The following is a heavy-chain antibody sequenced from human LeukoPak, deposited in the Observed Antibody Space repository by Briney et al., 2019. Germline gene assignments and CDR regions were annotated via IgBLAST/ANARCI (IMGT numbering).Heavy chain of an antibody. CDR1: GGSISSGDYY. CDR2: IYYSGST. J-gene: IGHJ6*03. CDR3: AKNPAYYSDYFLDV. Sequence: PSQTLSLTCTVSGGSISSGDYYWSWIRQPPGKGLEWIGYIYYSGSTYYNPSLKSRVTISLDTSKNQFSLKLSSVTAADTAVHYCAKNPAYYSDYFLDVWGKGTTVTVSS. V-gene: IGHV4-30-4*08.